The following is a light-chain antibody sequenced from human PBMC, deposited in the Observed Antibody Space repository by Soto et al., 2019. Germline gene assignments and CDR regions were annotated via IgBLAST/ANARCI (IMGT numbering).Light chain of an antibody. CDR1: QSVNKNY. Sequence: EIVLTQSPATLSLSPGQRATLSCGASQSVNKNYLAWYQQKPGLAPRLLIYDASSRATGIPDRFSGSGSGTDFTLTISRLEPGDFAVYYCQKYGSSPLTFGGGTKVDIK. CDR3: QKYGSSPLT. CDR2: DAS. J-gene: IGKJ4*01. V-gene: IGKV3D-20*01.